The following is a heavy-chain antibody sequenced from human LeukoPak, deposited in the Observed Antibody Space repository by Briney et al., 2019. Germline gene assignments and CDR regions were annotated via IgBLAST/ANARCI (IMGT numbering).Heavy chain of an antibody. V-gene: IGHV1-2*02. CDR2: INPNSGGT. CDR1: GYTFTGYY. CDR3: ASLGGRTYCGGDCLDY. Sequence: ASVKVSCKASGYTFTGYYMHWVRQAPGQGLEWMGWINPNSGGTNYAQKFQGRVTMTRDTPISTAYMELSRLRSDDTAVYYCASLGGRTYCGGDCLDYWGQGTLVTVSS. J-gene: IGHJ4*02. D-gene: IGHD2-21*02.